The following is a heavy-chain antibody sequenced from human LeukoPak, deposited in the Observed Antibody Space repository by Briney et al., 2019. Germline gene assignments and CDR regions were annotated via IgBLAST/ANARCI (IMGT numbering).Heavy chain of an antibody. D-gene: IGHD3-22*01. CDR1: GYTFTGYY. J-gene: IGHJ4*02. CDR2: INPNSGGT. V-gene: IGHV1-2*06. CDR3: ARAHYDSSGSGDY. Sequence: ASVKVSCKASGYTFTGYYMHWVRQAPGQGLEWMGRINPNSGGTNYAQKFQGRVTMTRDTSISTAYMELGRLRSDDTAVYYCARAHYDSSGSGDYWGQGTLVTVSS.